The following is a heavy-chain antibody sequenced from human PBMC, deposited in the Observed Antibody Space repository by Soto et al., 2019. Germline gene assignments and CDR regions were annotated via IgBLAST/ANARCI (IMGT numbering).Heavy chain of an antibody. CDR1: GFTFSGYE. V-gene: IGHV3-48*03. D-gene: IGHD4-17*01. CDR2: ISSSGSTI. Sequence: GGSLRLSCAASGFTFSGYEMNWVRQAPGKGLEWVSYISSSGSTIYYADSVKGRFTISRDNAKNSLYLQMNSLRAEDTAVYYCARTNVADYDDAFDIWGQGTMVTVSS. J-gene: IGHJ3*02. CDR3: ARTNVADYDDAFDI.